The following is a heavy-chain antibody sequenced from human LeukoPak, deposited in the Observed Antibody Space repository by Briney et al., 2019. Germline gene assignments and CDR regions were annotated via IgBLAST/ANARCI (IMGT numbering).Heavy chain of an antibody. CDR3: VGDTVLPTGDPDGGFDI. Sequence: SETLSLTCAVYGGSFSGYYWSWIRQSAGKGLEWIGRMYISGSTNYHPSLKSRVTMSLDMSTNQFSLKLHSVTAADTTLYYCVGDTVLPTGDPDGGFDIWGQGTRVTVSS. CDR1: GGSFSGYY. CDR2: MYISGST. J-gene: IGHJ3*02. V-gene: IGHV4-4*07. D-gene: IGHD2-15*01.